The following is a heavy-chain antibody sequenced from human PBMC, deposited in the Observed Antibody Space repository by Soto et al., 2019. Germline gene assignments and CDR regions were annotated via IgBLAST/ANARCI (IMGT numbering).Heavy chain of an antibody. CDR1: GYTFISHG. CDR3: AVYTSGLLEN. V-gene: IGHV1-18*01. J-gene: IGHJ4*02. Sequence: QVQLVQSGAEVKKPGASVRVSCKTSGYTFISHGIAWVRQTPGQGLRWMGWISAYNSNTNYAQRFQGRVTMTTDTSTNTAYMELRSLGSDDTAIYYCAVYTSGLLENWGQGTLVTVSS. D-gene: IGHD6-19*01. CDR2: ISAYNSNT.